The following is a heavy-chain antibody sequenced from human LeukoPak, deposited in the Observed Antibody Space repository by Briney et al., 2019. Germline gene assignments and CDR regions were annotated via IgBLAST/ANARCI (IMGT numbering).Heavy chain of an antibody. Sequence: GGSLRLSCAASGFTVSSNYMSWVCQAPGKGLEWVSVIYSGGSTYYADSVKGRFTISRDNSKNTLYLQMNSLRAEDTAVYYCARDYGGHGYFDYWGQGTLVTVSS. CDR1: GFTVSSNY. V-gene: IGHV3-53*01. CDR3: ARDYGGHGYFDY. J-gene: IGHJ4*02. D-gene: IGHD4-23*01. CDR2: IYSGGST.